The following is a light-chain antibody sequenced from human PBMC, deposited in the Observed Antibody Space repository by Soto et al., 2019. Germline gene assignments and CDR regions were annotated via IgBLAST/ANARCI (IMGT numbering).Light chain of an antibody. V-gene: IGKV1-12*02. Sequence: DIQMTQSPSSVSASVGDRVTITCRASQGISGWLAWYQQKPGKAPNLLIYAASSLQSGVPSRFSGSGSGTDFTLTISSLQPEDFATYYCQQANSVPSTFGQGTKLEIK. CDR2: AAS. J-gene: IGKJ2*01. CDR1: QGISGW. CDR3: QQANSVPST.